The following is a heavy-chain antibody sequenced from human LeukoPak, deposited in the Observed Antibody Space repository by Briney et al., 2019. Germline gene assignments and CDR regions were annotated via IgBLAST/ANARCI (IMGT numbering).Heavy chain of an antibody. CDR1: GFTFSSYA. Sequence: GGSLRLSCAASGFTFSSYAMSWVRQAPGKGLEWVSAISGSGGSTYYADSVKGRFTISRDNSKNTLYPQMNSLRAEDTAVYYCAKVGPPGTVTGIDYWGQGTLVTVSS. D-gene: IGHD4-17*01. CDR3: AKVGPPGTVTGIDY. J-gene: IGHJ4*02. CDR2: ISGSGGST. V-gene: IGHV3-23*01.